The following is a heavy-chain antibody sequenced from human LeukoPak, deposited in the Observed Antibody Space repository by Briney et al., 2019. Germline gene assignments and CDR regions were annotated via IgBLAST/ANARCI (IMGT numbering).Heavy chain of an antibody. V-gene: IGHV3-23*01. CDR3: ARDERLLSFLK. J-gene: IGHJ4*02. D-gene: IGHD3-3*01. CDR2: ITGSGGST. Sequence: GGSLRLSCAASGLTFSGSWMNWVRQAPGKGLEWVSGITGSGGSTYYADSVKGRFTISRDNSKNTLYLQMNSLRAEDTAIYYCARDERLLSFLKWGQGTLVTVSS. CDR1: GLTFSGSW.